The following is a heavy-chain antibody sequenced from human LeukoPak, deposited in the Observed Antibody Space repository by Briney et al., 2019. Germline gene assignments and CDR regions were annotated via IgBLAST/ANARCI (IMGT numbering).Heavy chain of an antibody. CDR3: ARGPYYYDSSGYSPQKWYYFDY. Sequence: GRSLRLSCAASGFTFSRYGMHWVRQAPGKGLEWVAVISYDGSNKYYADSVKGRFTISRDNSKNTLYLQMNSLRAEDTAVYYCARGPYYYDSSGYSPQKWYYFDYWGQGTLVTVSS. CDR2: ISYDGSNK. V-gene: IGHV3-30*03. J-gene: IGHJ4*02. D-gene: IGHD3-22*01. CDR1: GFTFSRYG.